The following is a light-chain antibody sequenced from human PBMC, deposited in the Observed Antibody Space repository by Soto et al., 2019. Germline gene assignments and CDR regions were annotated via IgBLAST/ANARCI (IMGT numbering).Light chain of an antibody. CDR1: SSDVGAYYS. CDR2: GVT. Sequence: QSVLTQPASVSGSPGQSITISCTGTSSDVGAYYSVSWYQHHPGKAPKLIIYGVTNRPSGVSNRFSGSKSGNTASLTISGLQAEDEADYHCSSYTSGSSHYVFRTGTKLTVL. CDR3: SSYTSGSSHYV. V-gene: IGLV2-14*01. J-gene: IGLJ1*01.